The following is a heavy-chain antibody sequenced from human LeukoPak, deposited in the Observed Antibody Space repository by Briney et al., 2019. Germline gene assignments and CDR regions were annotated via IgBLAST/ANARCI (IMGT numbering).Heavy chain of an antibody. V-gene: IGHV3-53*01. CDR1: GFTVSSNY. J-gene: IGHJ3*02. Sequence: GGSLRLSCAASGFTVSSNYMSWVRQAPGKGLEWVSVIYSGGSSYYADSVKGRFTISRDNSKNTLYLQMNSLRAEDTAVYYCARDKDLSAFDIWGQGTMVTVSS. CDR2: IYSGGSS. CDR3: ARDKDLSAFDI.